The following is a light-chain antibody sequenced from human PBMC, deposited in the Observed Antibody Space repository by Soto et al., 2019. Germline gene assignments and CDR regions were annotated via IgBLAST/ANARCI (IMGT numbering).Light chain of an antibody. CDR3: QQYASSPLT. J-gene: IGKJ4*01. Sequence: EIVLTQSPDTLSLSSGERATLSCRASQSVRSNYLAWYQQKPGQAPRLLIYGASSRATGIPDRFGGSGSGTGFTLTISRLEPEDFAVYYCQQYASSPLTFGGGTKVEIK. CDR1: QSVRSNY. CDR2: GAS. V-gene: IGKV3-20*01.